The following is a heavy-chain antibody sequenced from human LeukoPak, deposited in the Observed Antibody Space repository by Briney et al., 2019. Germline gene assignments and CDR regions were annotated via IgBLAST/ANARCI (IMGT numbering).Heavy chain of an antibody. V-gene: IGHV4-59*01. CDR1: GGSISSYY. Sequence: PSETLSLTCTVSGGSISSYYWSWIRQPPGKGLEWIGYIYYSGSTNYNPSLKSRVTISVDTSKNQFSLKLSPVTAADTAVYYCATSMITFGGVIVWEYFQHWGQGTLVTVSS. CDR2: IYYSGST. D-gene: IGHD3-16*02. CDR3: ATSMITFGGVIVWEYFQH. J-gene: IGHJ1*01.